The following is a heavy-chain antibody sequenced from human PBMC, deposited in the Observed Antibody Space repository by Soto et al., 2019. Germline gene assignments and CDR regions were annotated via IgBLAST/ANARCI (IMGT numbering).Heavy chain of an antibody. V-gene: IGHV1-46*01. CDR3: ARDSDDSRSGYSLLGYFDL. CDR2: INPRGGST. D-gene: IGHD3-3*01. CDR1: GYSFTSHY. J-gene: IGHJ2*01. Sequence: QVQLVQSGAEVKKPGASVKLSCKASGYSFTSHYLHWVRQAPGQGLEWMGIINPRGGSTTYAQKFQGRVTMTRDTSTSTVYMEQSSLRSEDTAVYYCARDSDDSRSGYSLLGYFDLWGRGTLVTVSS.